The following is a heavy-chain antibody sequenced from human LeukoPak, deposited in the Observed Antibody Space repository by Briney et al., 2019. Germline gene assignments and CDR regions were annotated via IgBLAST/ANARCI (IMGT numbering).Heavy chain of an antibody. Sequence: GGSLRLSCAASGFTFSSYSMNWVRQAPGKGLEWVSSISSSSSYIYYADSVKGRFTISRDNAKNSLYLQMNSLRAEDTAVYYCAKVPYYYGSGRYYWGQGTLVTVSS. CDR2: ISSSSSYI. D-gene: IGHD3-10*01. CDR3: AKVPYYYGSGRYY. J-gene: IGHJ4*02. V-gene: IGHV3-21*04. CDR1: GFTFSSYS.